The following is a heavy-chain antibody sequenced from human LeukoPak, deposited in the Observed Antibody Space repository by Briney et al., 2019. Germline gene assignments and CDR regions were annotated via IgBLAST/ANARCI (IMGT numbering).Heavy chain of an antibody. D-gene: IGHD6-6*01. CDR3: ARLTRLSTSPDRYYLDY. V-gene: IGHV4-4*09. CDR1: GDSISSYY. Sequence: SETLSLTCTVSGDSISSYYWSWIRQPPGKGLEWIGYIYTSGGTNYIPSLKGRVTISIDTSKNQFSLKLSSVTASDSAVYYCARLTRLSTSPDRYYLDYWGQGTLVTVSS. CDR2: IYTSGGT. J-gene: IGHJ4*02.